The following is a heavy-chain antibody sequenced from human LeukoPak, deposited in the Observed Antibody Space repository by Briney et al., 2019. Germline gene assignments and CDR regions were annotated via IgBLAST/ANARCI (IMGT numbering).Heavy chain of an antibody. D-gene: IGHD3-3*01. CDR1: GYTFTSYG. Sequence: GASVKVSCKASGYTFTSYGISWVRQAPGQGLEWMGWISAYNGNTNYAQKLQGRVTMTTDTSTSTAYMELRSLRSDDTAVYYCAIDGRVARFLECTEPPFDYWGQGTLVTVSS. CDR2: ISAYNGNT. J-gene: IGHJ4*02. V-gene: IGHV1-18*01. CDR3: AIDGRVARFLECTEPPFDY.